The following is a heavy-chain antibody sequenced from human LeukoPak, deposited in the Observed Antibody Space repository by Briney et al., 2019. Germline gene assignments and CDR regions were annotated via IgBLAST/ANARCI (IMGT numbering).Heavy chain of an antibody. CDR2: IFSDGSS. J-gene: IGHJ4*02. CDR3: ARKTPSGGWNFDY. D-gene: IGHD6-19*01. CDR1: GFTVSSNY. V-gene: IGHV3-53*01. Sequence: PGGSLRLSCAASGFTVSSNYISWVRQAPGKGLEWVSVIFSDGSSYYTDSVKGRFSISIDIFKNTLYLQMNSLRAEDTAMYYCARKTPSGGWNFDYWGQGTLVTVSS.